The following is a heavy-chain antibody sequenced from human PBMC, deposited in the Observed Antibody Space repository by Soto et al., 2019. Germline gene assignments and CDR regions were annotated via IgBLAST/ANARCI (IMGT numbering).Heavy chain of an antibody. CDR1: GFTFSSYG. J-gene: IGHJ4*02. D-gene: IGHD4-17*01. V-gene: IGHV3-30*18. CDR2: ISYDGSNK. Sequence: GGSLRLSCAASGFTFSSYGMHWVRQAPGEGLEWVAVISYDGSNKYYADSVKGRFTISRDNSKNTLYLQMNSLRAEDTAVYYCAKWTTVVSPLFDYWGQGMLVTVSS. CDR3: AKWTTVVSPLFDY.